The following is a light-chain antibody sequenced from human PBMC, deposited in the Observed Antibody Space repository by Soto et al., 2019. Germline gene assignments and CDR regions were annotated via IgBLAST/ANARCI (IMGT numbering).Light chain of an antibody. CDR1: SCDVGDYNY. Sequence: QSVLTQPRSVSGSPGQSVTISCTGTSCDVGDYNYVSWYQQHPGKVPILMIYDVRKRPSGVPDRFSGSKSGNTASLTISGLQSDDEADYYCCSYAGTYTFVVFGGGTQLTVL. J-gene: IGLJ2*01. V-gene: IGLV2-11*01. CDR2: DVR. CDR3: CSYAGTYTFVV.